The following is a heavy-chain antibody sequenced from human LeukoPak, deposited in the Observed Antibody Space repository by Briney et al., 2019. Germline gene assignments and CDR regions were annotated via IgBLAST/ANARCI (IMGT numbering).Heavy chain of an antibody. CDR1: GGSFSGYY. CDR2: INHSGST. V-gene: IGHV4-34*01. J-gene: IGHJ6*02. CDR3: ARDYSGYDSYYYYYGMDV. D-gene: IGHD5-12*01. Sequence: SETLSLTCAVYGGSFSGYYWSWIRQPPGKGLEWIGEINHSGSTNYNPSLESRVTISVDTSKNQFSLKLSSVTAADTAVYYCARDYSGYDSYYYYYGMDVWGQGTTVTVYS.